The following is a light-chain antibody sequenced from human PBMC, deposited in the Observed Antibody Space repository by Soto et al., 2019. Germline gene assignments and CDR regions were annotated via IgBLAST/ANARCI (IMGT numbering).Light chain of an antibody. Sequence: QSALTQPASVSGSPGQSITISCTGTDSDIGNYNYVSWYQQHPGKAPKLMIYGVTNRPSGVSDRFSGSKSGNAASLTISGLQAEDEADYYCCSYAGSVVFGGGTKVTVL. CDR1: DSDIGNYNY. CDR2: GVT. J-gene: IGLJ2*01. V-gene: IGLV2-14*01. CDR3: CSYAGSVV.